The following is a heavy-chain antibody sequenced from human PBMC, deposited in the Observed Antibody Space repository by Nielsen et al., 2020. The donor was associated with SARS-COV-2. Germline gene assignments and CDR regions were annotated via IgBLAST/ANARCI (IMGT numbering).Heavy chain of an antibody. Sequence: SETLSLTCTVSGGSISSGGYYWSWIRQHPGKGLEWIGYIYYSGSTNYNPPLKSRVTISVDTSKNQFSLKLSSVTAADTAVYYCARAKLGYYYYGMDVWGQGTTVTVSS. CDR2: IYYSGST. CDR3: ARAKLGYYYYGMDV. V-gene: IGHV4-61*08. CDR1: GGSISSGGYY. D-gene: IGHD7-27*01. J-gene: IGHJ6*02.